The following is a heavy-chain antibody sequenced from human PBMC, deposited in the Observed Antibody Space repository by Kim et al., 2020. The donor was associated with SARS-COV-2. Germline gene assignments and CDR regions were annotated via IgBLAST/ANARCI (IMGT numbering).Heavy chain of an antibody. D-gene: IGHD3-10*01. CDR3: ARVQPDSYGTFYFDY. CDR1: GFTFSSYA. J-gene: IGHJ4*02. V-gene: IGHV3-30*04. Sequence: GGSLRLSCAASGFTFSSYAMHWVRQAPGKGLEWVAVISYDGSNKYYADSVKGRFTISRDNSKNTLYLQMNSLRAEDTAVYYCARVQPDSYGTFYFDYWGQGTLVTVSS. CDR2: ISYDGSNK.